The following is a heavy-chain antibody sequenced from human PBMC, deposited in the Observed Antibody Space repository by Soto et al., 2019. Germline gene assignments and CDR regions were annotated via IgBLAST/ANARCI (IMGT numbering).Heavy chain of an antibody. D-gene: IGHD2-15*01. J-gene: IGHJ5*02. CDR1: GGSISSYY. CDR2: IYYSGST. V-gene: IGHV4-59*01. Sequence: XATLSLTCTVSGGSISSYYWSWIRQPPGKGLEWIGYIYYSGSTNYNPSLKSRVTISVDTSKNQFSLKLSSVTAADTAVYYCARQRVVAASTNWFDPWGQGTLVTVSS. CDR3: ARQRVVAASTNWFDP.